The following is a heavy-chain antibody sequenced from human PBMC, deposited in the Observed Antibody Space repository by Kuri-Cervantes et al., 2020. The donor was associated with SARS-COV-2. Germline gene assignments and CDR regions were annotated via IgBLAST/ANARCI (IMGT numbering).Heavy chain of an antibody. D-gene: IGHD6-13*01. CDR1: GFTFSGSP. CDR2: IRTKTDNYAT. CDR3: AREGRLAAGTPYSFDY. J-gene: IGHJ4*02. Sequence: GGSLRLSCAASGFTFSGSPMHWVRQASGKGLEWLGHIRTKTDNYATTYAASVRGRFTISRDNSKNSVYLQMNSLRPEDTAIYYCAREGRLAAGTPYSFDYWGQGALVTVSS. V-gene: IGHV3-73*01.